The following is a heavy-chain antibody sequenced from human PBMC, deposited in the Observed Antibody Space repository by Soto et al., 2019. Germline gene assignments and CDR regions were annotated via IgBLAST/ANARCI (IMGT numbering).Heavy chain of an antibody. V-gene: IGHV1-8*01. D-gene: IGHD4-17*01. CDR3: ARTSNDYGDQH. CDR2: MNPDSGNT. Sequence: QVQLVQSGAEVKKPGASVKVSCKASGYTFTSYDINWVRQATGQVLEWMGWMNPDSGNTGYAQKFQGRVTMTRTTSMSTAYMELSSLRSEDTAVYYCARTSNDYGDQHWGQGTLVTVSS. CDR1: GYTFTSYD. J-gene: IGHJ1*01.